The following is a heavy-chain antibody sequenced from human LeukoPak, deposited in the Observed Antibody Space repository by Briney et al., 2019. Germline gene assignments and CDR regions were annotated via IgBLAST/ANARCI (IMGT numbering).Heavy chain of an antibody. CDR3: ARRRRKLRYFDWLPDHDAFDI. CDR1: GFTFSSYW. J-gene: IGHJ3*02. CDR2: ISSDGSST. Sequence: GGSLRLSCAASGFTFSSYWMHWVRQAPGKGLVWVSRISSDGSSTSYADSVKGRFTISRDNAKNTLYLQMNSLRAEDTAVYYCARRRRKLRYFDWLPDHDAFDIWGQRTMVTVSS. D-gene: IGHD3-9*01. V-gene: IGHV3-74*01.